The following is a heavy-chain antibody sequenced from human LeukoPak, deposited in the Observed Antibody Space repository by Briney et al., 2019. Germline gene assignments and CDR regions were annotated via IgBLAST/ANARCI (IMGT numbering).Heavy chain of an antibody. CDR1: GFTFSSYA. CDR3: ATLMAARPYYFDY. Sequence: GGSLRLSCAASGFTFSSYAMSWVRQAPGKGLEWVSAISGSGGSTYYADSVKGRFTISRDNSKNTLYLQMNSLRAEDTAVYYCATLMAARPYYFDYWGQGTLVTVSS. J-gene: IGHJ4*02. CDR2: ISGSGGST. V-gene: IGHV3-23*01. D-gene: IGHD6-6*01.